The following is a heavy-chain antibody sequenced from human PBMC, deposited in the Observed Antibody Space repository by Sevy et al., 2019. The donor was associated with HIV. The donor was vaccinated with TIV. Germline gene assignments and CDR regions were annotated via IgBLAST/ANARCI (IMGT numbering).Heavy chain of an antibody. CDR2: ISYDGSNN. D-gene: IGHD6-13*01. Sequence: GGSLRLSCAASGFTFSSYAMHWVRQAPGKGLEWVAVISYDGSNNYYADSVKGRFTISRDNSKNTLYLQMNSLRAEDTAVYYCAREVTGIAAPTGYYFDYWGQGTLVTVSS. CDR1: GFTFSSYA. V-gene: IGHV3-30-3*01. J-gene: IGHJ4*02. CDR3: AREVTGIAAPTGYYFDY.